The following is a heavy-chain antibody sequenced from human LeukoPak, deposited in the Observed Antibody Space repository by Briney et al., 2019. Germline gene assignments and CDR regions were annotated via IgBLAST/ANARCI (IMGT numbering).Heavy chain of an antibody. CDR2: ISAYNGNT. D-gene: IGHD4/OR15-4a*01. Sequence: VASVKVSCKASGYTFTSYGISWVRQAPGQGLEWMGWISAYNGNTNYAQKLQGRVTMTTDTSTSTAYMELRSLRSNDTAVYYCARDTYYGPKPRVNYMDVWGKGTTVTVSS. CDR1: GYTFTSYG. J-gene: IGHJ6*03. V-gene: IGHV1-18*01. CDR3: ARDTYYGPKPRVNYMDV.